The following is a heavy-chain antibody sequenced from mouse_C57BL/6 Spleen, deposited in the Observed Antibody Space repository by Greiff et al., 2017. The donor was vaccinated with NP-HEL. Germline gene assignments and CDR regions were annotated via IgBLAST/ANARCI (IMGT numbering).Heavy chain of an antibody. D-gene: IGHD1-1*01. V-gene: IGHV5-4*01. J-gene: IGHJ4*01. CDR1: GFTFSSYA. Sequence: EVQGVESGGGLVKPGGSLKLSCAASGFTFSSYAMSWVRQTPEKRLEWVATISDGGSYTYYPDNVKGRFTISRDNAKNNLYLQMSHLKSEDTAMYYCARGKGYYYGSSYGAMDYWGQGTSVTVSS. CDR2: ISDGGSYT. CDR3: ARGKGYYYGSSYGAMDY.